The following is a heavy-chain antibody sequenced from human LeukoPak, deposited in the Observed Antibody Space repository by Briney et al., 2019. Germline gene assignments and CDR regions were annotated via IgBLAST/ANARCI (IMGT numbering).Heavy chain of an antibody. J-gene: IGHJ4*02. CDR2: IKQDGSEK. Sequence: GGSLRLSCAASGFTFSNYWMSWVRQAPGKGLEWVATIKQDGSEKHYVDSVQGRFTISRDNAKNSLFLQMNSLRAEDTAVYYCARGASGYCSSTSCYELDYWGQGTLVTVSS. D-gene: IGHD2-2*01. V-gene: IGHV3-7*01. CDR1: GFTFSNYW. CDR3: ARGASGYCSSTSCYELDY.